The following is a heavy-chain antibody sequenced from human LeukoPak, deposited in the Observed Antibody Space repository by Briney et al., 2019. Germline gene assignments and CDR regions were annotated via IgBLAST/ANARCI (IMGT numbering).Heavy chain of an antibody. CDR1: GYTLTDHY. CDR2: VNPDSGVA. J-gene: IGHJ4*02. Sequence: ASVKVSCKASGYTLTDHYMHWVRQAPGQGLEWMGRVNPDSGVANYGQAFRGRVTMTRDPSINTAYMEVSTLRSDDTAVYYCARGFGLGGATVSPQFDYWGQGTLVTVSS. D-gene: IGHD1-26*01. V-gene: IGHV1-2*06. CDR3: ARGFGLGGATVSPQFDY.